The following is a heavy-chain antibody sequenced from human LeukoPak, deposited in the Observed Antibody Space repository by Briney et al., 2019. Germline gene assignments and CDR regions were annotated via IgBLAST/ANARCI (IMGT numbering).Heavy chain of an antibody. J-gene: IGHJ4*02. CDR3: VRIINGWYYFDY. D-gene: IGHD6-19*01. Sequence: VASVKVSCKASGYTFTDYYMHWVRQAPGQGLEWMGRINPNSGGGTNYAQKFQGRVTMTRDTSISTAYMELSRLRSDDTAVYYCVRIINGWYYFDYWGQGTLVTVSS. CDR1: GYTFTDYY. V-gene: IGHV1-2*06. CDR2: INPNSGGGT.